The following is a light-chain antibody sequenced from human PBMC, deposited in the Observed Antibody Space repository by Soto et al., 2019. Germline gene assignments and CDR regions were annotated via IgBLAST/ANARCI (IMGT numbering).Light chain of an antibody. CDR3: QQYNRFSIT. Sequence: DIQMTQSPSTLSASVGDRVTITCRASQNITSRLAWYQQKPGTAPNVLIYKASSLERGVPSRFSGSGSGTEFTLAISSLQPNDSATYYCQQYNRFSITFGQGTRLEIK. CDR2: KAS. V-gene: IGKV1-5*03. CDR1: QNITSR. J-gene: IGKJ5*01.